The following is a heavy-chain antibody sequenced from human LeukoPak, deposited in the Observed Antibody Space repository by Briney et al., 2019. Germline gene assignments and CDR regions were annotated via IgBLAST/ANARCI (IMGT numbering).Heavy chain of an antibody. J-gene: IGHJ6*03. CDR2: ISYDGYDK. D-gene: IGHD3-3*01. Sequence: GGSLRLSCAASGFTFNDYAMYWVRQAPGKGLEWVTLISYDGYDKSYADSVRGRFTISRDNSRNTLYLQMDSLRAEDTAVYYCAKDSALGITIFGVVSDYYYYYMDVWGKGTTVTVSS. CDR1: GFTFNDYA. CDR3: AKDSALGITIFGVVSDYYYYYMDV. V-gene: IGHV3-30-3*01.